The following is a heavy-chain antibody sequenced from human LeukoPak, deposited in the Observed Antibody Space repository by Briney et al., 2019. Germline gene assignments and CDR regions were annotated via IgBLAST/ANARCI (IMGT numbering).Heavy chain of an antibody. J-gene: IGHJ4*02. CDR3: ARRGSTGWHLKWVFDF. CDR1: GYIFSDYH. Sequence: ASVKVSCQPSGYIFSDYHIHWVRQAPGQGLEWMGWINPKNGDTNYAQKFQGRVTMTRDTSISTAYMELSSLKSDDTAVFYCARRGSTGWHLKWVFDFWGRGTLVTVSS. CDR2: INPKNGDT. D-gene: IGHD3-16*01. V-gene: IGHV1-2*02.